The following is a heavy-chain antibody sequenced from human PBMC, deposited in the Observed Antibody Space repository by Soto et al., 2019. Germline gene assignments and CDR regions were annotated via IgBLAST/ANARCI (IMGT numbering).Heavy chain of an antibody. CDR3: ARGPHYCSSTSCSGVLYYFDY. CDR2: INHSGST. J-gene: IGHJ4*02. D-gene: IGHD2-2*01. CDR1: GGSFSGYY. V-gene: IGHV4-34*01. Sequence: SETLSLTCAVYGGSFSGYYWSWIRQPPGKGLEWIGEINHSGSTNYNPSLKSRVTISVDTSKNQFSLKLSSVTAADTAVYYCARGPHYCSSTSCSGVLYYFDYWGQGTLVTVSS.